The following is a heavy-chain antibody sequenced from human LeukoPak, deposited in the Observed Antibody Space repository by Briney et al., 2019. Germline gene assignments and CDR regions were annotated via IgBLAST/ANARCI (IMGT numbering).Heavy chain of an antibody. V-gene: IGHV1-8*01. CDR3: ARGHKGYYYYYYMDV. CDR1: GYTFTSYD. CDR2: MNPNSGNT. Sequence: ASVKVSCKASGYTFTSYDINCVRQATGQGLEWLGWMNPNSGNTGYAQKFQGRVTMTRNTSISTAYMELSSLRSEDTAVYYCARGHKGYYYYYYMDVWGKGTTLTVSS. J-gene: IGHJ6*03.